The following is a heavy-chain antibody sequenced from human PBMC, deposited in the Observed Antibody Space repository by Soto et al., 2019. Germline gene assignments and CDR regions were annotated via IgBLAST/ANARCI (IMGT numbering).Heavy chain of an antibody. Sequence: PSETLSLTCTVSGDSISAYSWSWVRQPPGKGLEWIGEISHAGDTNYNPSLMNRVTIFLDKSNNQFSLTLTSVTAADTAVYYCARALRYSSGLGTFDYWGQGTLVTVSS. V-gene: IGHV4-4*02. D-gene: IGHD6-19*01. CDR2: ISHAGDT. CDR3: ARALRYSSGLGTFDY. J-gene: IGHJ4*02. CDR1: GDSISAYS.